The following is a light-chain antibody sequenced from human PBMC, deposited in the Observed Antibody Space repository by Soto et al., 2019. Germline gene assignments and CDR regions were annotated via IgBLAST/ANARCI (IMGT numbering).Light chain of an antibody. CDR1: SSNIGTQT. CDR3: QSYDSNLNGLYV. Sequence: QSVLTQPPSVSGAPGQRATISCTGSSSNIGTQTVHWYQHLPGAAPKVLIYANNNRPSGVPDRFSVSKSGTSASLAITGLQAEDEADYYCQSYDSNLNGLYVFGTGTKVTVL. V-gene: IGLV1-40*01. J-gene: IGLJ1*01. CDR2: ANN.